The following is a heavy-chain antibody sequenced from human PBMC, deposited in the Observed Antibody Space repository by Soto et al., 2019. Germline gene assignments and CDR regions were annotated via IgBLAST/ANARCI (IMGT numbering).Heavy chain of an antibody. Sequence: QITLKESGPTLVKPTQTLTLTCTLSGFSLSTSGVGVGWIRQPPGKALEWLALIYWDYDKRYSPSLKSRVTITKDTSKNQVALTMTNMDPVDTATYYCTLSTIVGTILRFDFWGQGTLVTVSS. CDR3: TLSTIVGTILRFDF. D-gene: IGHD5-12*01. CDR1: GFSLSTSGVG. J-gene: IGHJ4*02. V-gene: IGHV2-5*02. CDR2: IYWDYDK.